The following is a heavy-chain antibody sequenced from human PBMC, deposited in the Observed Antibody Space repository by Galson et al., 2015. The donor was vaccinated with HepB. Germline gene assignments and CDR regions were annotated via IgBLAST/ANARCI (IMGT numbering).Heavy chain of an antibody. V-gene: IGHV1-69*13. D-gene: IGHD4-17*01. CDR3: ARAMTTVTTANDY. J-gene: IGHJ4*02. CDR2: FIPIFGTA. CDR1: GGTFSSYA. Sequence: SVKVSCKASGGTFSSYAISWVRQAPGQGLEWMGGFIPIFGTANYAQKFQGRVTITADESTSTAYMELSSLRSEDTAVYYCARAMTTVTTANDYWGQGTLVTVSS.